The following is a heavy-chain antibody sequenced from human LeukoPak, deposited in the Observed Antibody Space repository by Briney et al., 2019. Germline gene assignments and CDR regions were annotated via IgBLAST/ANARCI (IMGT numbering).Heavy chain of an antibody. D-gene: IGHD5-12*01. CDR2: INHSGST. J-gene: IGHJ4*02. V-gene: IGHV4-34*01. CDR1: GGSFSGYY. Sequence: SETLSLTCAVYGGSFSGYYWSWIRQPPGKGLEWIGEINHSGSTNYNPSLKSRVTISVDTSKNQFSLKLSSVTAADTAVYYCATRGRGYSGYGRSYYFDYWGQGTLVTVSS. CDR3: ATRGRGYSGYGRSYYFDY.